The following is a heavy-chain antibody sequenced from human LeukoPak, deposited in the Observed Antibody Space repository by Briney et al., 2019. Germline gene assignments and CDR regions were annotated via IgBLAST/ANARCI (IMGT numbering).Heavy chain of an antibody. D-gene: IGHD2-2*01. J-gene: IGHJ4*02. CDR2: IGGSSGNT. V-gene: IGHV3-23*01. Sequence: GRSLRLSCAASGFTFSSYAMSWVRQAPGKGLEWVSTIGGSSGNTYNADSVKGRFTISRDNSKNTLYLQMSSLRAEDTAIYYCAKRGKSCSSASCSSLYYFDYWGQGTLVTVSS. CDR1: GFTFSSYA. CDR3: AKRGKSCSSASCSSLYYFDY.